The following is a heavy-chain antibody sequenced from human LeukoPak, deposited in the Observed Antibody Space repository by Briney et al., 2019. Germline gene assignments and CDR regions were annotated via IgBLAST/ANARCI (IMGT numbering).Heavy chain of an antibody. D-gene: IGHD6-13*01. V-gene: IGHV4-39*07. CDR1: GGSISSSSYY. J-gene: IGHJ4*02. Sequence: PSETLSLTCTVSGGSISSSSYYWGWIRQPPGKGLEWIGSIYYSGSTYYNPSLRSRVTISVDTSKNQFSLKLSSVTAADTAVYYCARVEGRKAAADPAVHFDYWGQGTLVTVSS. CDR2: IYYSGST. CDR3: ARVEGRKAAADPAVHFDY.